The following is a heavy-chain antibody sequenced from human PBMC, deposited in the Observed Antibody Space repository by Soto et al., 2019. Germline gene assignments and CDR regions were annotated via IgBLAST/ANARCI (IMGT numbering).Heavy chain of an antibody. CDR3: AKDPHPDYGVRYFDY. CDR2: ISGSGGST. V-gene: IGHV3-23*01. D-gene: IGHD4-17*01. CDR1: GFTFSSYA. J-gene: IGHJ4*02. Sequence: EVQLLESGGGLVQPGGSLRLSCAASGFTFSSYAMSWVRQAPGKGLEWVSAISGSGGSTYYADSVKGRFTISRDNSKNKLYLQMNSLRAEDTAVYYCAKDPHPDYGVRYFDYWGQGTLVTVSS.